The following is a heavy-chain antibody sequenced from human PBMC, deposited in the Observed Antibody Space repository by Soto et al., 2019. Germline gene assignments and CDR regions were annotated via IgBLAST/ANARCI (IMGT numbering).Heavy chain of an antibody. CDR2: MSYDGSNQ. D-gene: IGHD3-3*01. J-gene: IGHJ6*02. V-gene: IGHV3-30*03. CDR3: ASCERFPRVGVDYYALDV. Sequence: QMYLVESGGGVVQPGRSLRLSCAASGLTVNRNDMYWVRQAPGKGLEWVAVMSYDGSNQYYADSVKGRFTISRDNSRNTLSLEMNSLRAEDTAVYYCASCERFPRVGVDYYALDVWGQGTTVIVSS. CDR1: GLTVNRND.